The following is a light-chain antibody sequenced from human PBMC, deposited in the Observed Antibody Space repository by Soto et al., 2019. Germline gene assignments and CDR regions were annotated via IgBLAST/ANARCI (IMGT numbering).Light chain of an antibody. V-gene: IGKV3-15*01. CDR2: GAS. CDR3: QQYNNWPRT. J-gene: IGKJ1*01. CDR1: QSVSRY. Sequence: EIVMTQSPAILSVSPGDRATLSCRASQSVSRYLAWYQQKPGQAPRLLIYGASTRATGIPARFSGSGSGTEFTLTISSLQSEDFAVYYCQQYNNWPRTFGQGTKVDIK.